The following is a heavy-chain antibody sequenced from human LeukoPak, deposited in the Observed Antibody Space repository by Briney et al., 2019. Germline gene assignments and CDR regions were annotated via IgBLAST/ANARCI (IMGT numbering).Heavy chain of an antibody. V-gene: IGHV3-48*03. J-gene: IGHJ4*02. D-gene: IGHD3-9*01. CDR1: GFTFSTYD. CDR2: ISNSGNII. CDR3: ARALNYDILTGYCDY. Sequence: PGGSLRLSCAASGFTFSTYDMSWVRQAPGKGLEWVSFISNSGNIIKYADSVQGRFTISRDNAENSLSLQMNSLRAEDTAVYYCARALNYDILTGYCDYWGQGTLVTVSS.